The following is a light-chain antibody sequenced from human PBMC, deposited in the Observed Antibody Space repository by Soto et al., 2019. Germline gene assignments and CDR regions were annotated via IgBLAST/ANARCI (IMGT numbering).Light chain of an antibody. CDR1: QSVSSSY. CDR3: QQYGCSII. V-gene: IGKV3-20*01. Sequence: EIVLTQSPGTLSLSPGERATLFCRASQSVSSSYLAWYQQRLGQAPRLLIYGASNRAPGIPDRFSGGGSGTYFTLTSTRLEAEDAAMYFCQQYGCSIIFGPGTKVDIK. CDR2: GAS. J-gene: IGKJ3*01.